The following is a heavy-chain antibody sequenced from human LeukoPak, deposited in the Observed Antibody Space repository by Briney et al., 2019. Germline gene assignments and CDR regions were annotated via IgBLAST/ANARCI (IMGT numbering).Heavy chain of an antibody. CDR2: INHSGST. CDR3: ARGPRRGYYDSSGPHGYFDL. J-gene: IGHJ2*01. D-gene: IGHD3-22*01. Sequence: SETLSLTCAVDGGSLSGYYWSWIRQPPGKWLEWIGEINHSGSTNYNPSLKRRVTLSVDTSKNQFPPKLSSVTAADTAVYYCARGPRRGYYDSSGPHGYFDLWGRGTLVTVSS. CDR1: GGSLSGYY. V-gene: IGHV4-34*01.